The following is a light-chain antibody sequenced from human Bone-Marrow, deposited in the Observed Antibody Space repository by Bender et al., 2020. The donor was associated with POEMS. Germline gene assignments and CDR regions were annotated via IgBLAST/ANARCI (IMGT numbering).Light chain of an antibody. CDR1: SSDVGAYNL. CDR3: SSYTSSSTSV. CDR2: EVR. V-gene: IGLV2-14*02. Sequence: QSALTQPASVSGSPGQSITISCTGTSSDVGAYNLVSWYQQHPGKAPKLLIYEVRKRPSGVSNRFSGSKSDNTASLTISGLQAEDEADYYCSSYTSSSTSVFGGGTKVTVL. J-gene: IGLJ3*02.